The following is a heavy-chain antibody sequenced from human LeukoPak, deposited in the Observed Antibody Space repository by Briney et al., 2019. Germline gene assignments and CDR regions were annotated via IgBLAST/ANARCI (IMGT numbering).Heavy chain of an antibody. CDR3: ETAGPGYYYYGMDV. J-gene: IGHJ6*04. CDR2: FDPEDGET. V-gene: IGHV1-24*01. D-gene: IGHD3-10*01. CDR1: GYTLTELS. Sequence: GASVKVSCKVSGYTLTELSMHWVRQAPGKGLEWMGGFDPEDGETIYAQKFQGRVTMTEDTSTDTAYMELSSLRSEDTAVYYCETAGPGYYYYGMDVWGKGPRSPSPQ.